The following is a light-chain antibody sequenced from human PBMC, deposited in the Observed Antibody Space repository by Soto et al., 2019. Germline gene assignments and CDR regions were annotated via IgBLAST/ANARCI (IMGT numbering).Light chain of an antibody. J-gene: IGKJ4*01. Sequence: DIVMTQSPLSLPVTPGEPASLSCRSSQSLLHSNGYNYLDWYLKKPGQSPQLLIFLGSNRASGVPERICGSGSGTDFTLKISRVEAEDVGVYFCLQTLQSPLTFGGGTKVEIK. CDR2: LGS. CDR3: LQTLQSPLT. V-gene: IGKV2-28*01. CDR1: QSLLHSNGYNY.